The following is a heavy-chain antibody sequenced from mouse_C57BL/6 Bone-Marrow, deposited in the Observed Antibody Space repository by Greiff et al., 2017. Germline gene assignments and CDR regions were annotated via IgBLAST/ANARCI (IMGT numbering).Heavy chain of an antibody. CDR1: GYTFTSYW. D-gene: IGHD1-1*01. CDR3: ARSEITTVVATNAMDY. CDR2: INPSSGYT. Sequence: VQLQQSGAELAKPGASVKLSCKASGYTFTSYWMHWVKQRPGQGLEWIGYINPSSGYTKYNQKFKDKATLTADTSSSTAYMQLSSLTYEDSAVYYCARSEITTVVATNAMDYWGQGTSVTVSS. V-gene: IGHV1-7*01. J-gene: IGHJ4*01.